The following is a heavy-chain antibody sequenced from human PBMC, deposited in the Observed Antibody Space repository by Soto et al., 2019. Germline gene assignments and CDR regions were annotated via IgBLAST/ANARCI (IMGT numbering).Heavy chain of an antibody. J-gene: IGHJ4*02. CDR1: GFSLTTNRVV. Sequence: SGPTLVNPTQTLTLTCTFSGFSLTTNRVVVGWVRQPPGKAPSWLAFIYGDDDKRYSPSLWSRLTITKDTSKNQVVLTMTNLDPVDTATYFCVHRTTVTSDDYWGRGTLVTVSS. CDR3: VHRTTVTSDDY. CDR2: IYGDDDK. D-gene: IGHD4-17*01. V-gene: IGHV2-5*02.